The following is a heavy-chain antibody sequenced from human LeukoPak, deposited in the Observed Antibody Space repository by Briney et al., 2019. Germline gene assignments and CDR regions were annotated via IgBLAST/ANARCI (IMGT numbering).Heavy chain of an antibody. V-gene: IGHV3-7*04. J-gene: IGHJ4*02. D-gene: IGHD3-10*01. CDR2: IKGDGSEI. Sequence: PGGSLRLSCAASGFSFSSYWMSWVRQAPGKGLEWVANIKGDGSEIHYVDSVKGRFTISRDNAKNSLYLQMNSLRAEDTAAYYCARDWDGSGTSLDYWGQGTLVTVSS. CDR1: GFSFSSYW. CDR3: ARDWDGSGTSLDY.